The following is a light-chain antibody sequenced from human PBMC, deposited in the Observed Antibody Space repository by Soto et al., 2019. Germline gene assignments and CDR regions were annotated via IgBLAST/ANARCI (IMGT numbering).Light chain of an antibody. J-gene: IGKJ3*01. Sequence: DIQMTQSPSSLSASVGDRVTLTCRASQSIGRYLNWYQQKPGQAPNLLIYAASNLQSRVPSRFSGSGSGTDFTLTISSLQPEDFATYYCQHSYTTPRTFGPGTKVDIK. CDR3: QHSYTTPRT. CDR1: QSIGRY. V-gene: IGKV1-39*01. CDR2: AAS.